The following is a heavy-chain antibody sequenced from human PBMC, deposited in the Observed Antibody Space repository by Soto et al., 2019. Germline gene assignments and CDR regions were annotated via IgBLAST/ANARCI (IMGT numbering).Heavy chain of an antibody. CDR3: GRDLWGYCGTDCYPLDV. CDR2: IYYSGST. V-gene: IGHV4-59*11. CDR1: GDSISSHY. J-gene: IGHJ6*02. Sequence: SETLSLTCTVSGDSISSHYWSWIRQPPGKGLEWIGYIYYSGSTNYNPSPKSRVTMSVDTSKNQFSLNLNYVTAADTAVYYCGRDLWGYCGTDCYPLDVWGQGTTVTVSS. D-gene: IGHD2-21*02.